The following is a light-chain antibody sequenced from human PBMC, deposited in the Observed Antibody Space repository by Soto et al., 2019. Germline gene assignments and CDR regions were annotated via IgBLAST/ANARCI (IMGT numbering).Light chain of an antibody. CDR1: QSVSSH. CDR3: QQYNTWPPYT. CDR2: DAS. Sequence: DIVMTQSPGTLSVSPGERATLSCRASQSVSSHLAWYQQKPGQAPRLLIYDASTRPTGIPTRFSGSRSGTDVTLSIRSLQSEDFAVYFCQQYNTWPPYTFGQGTKREI. J-gene: IGKJ2*01. V-gene: IGKV3-15*01.